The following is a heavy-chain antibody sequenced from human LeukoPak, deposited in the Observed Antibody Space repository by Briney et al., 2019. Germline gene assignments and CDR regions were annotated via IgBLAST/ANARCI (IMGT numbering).Heavy chain of an antibody. CDR3: AKLPVSYSSGWSNFDY. CDR1: GSTFSSYA. D-gene: IGHD6-19*01. Sequence: GRSLRLSCAASGSTFSSYAMSWIRQGPGKGLEWVSGISDSGGSSYYADSVKGRFTISRDNSKNTLYLQMNSLRAEDTAVYYCAKLPVSYSSGWSNFDYWGQGTLVTVPS. CDR2: ISDSGGSS. J-gene: IGHJ4*02. V-gene: IGHV3-23*01.